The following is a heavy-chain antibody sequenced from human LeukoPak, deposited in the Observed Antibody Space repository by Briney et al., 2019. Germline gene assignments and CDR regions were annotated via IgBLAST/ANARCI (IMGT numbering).Heavy chain of an antibody. D-gene: IGHD4-23*01. CDR1: GFTLSNNA. CDR2: LGGSDDRT. V-gene: IGHV3-23*01. Sequence: GGSLRLSCVASGFTLSNNAMAWVRQAPGKGLEWVSALGGSDDRTDYADSVQGRFTISRDNSKNTLYLQTNSLRAEDTAVYYCAKDILRWAFDVWGQGTMVTVS. CDR3: AKDILRWAFDV. J-gene: IGHJ3*01.